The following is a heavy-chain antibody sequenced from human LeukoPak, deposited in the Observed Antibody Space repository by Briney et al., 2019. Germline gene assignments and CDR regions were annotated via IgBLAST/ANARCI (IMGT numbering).Heavy chain of an antibody. CDR1: GYSFTSYW. J-gene: IGHJ6*03. V-gene: IGHV5-51*01. D-gene: IGHD6-13*01. Sequence: GESLKISCKGPGYSFTSYWIGWVRQMPGKGLEWMGIIYPGDSDTRYSPSFQGQVTISADKSISTAYLQWSSLKASDTAMYYCARPAMGIAAVKYYYYYYMDVWGKGTTVTVSS. CDR2: IYPGDSDT. CDR3: ARPAMGIAAVKYYYYYYMDV.